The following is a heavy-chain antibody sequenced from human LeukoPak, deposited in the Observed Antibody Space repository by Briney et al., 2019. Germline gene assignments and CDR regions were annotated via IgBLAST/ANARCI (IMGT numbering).Heavy chain of an antibody. CDR2: IYYSGST. Sequence: SETLSLTCTVSGGSISSGGYYWSWIRQHPGKGLEWIGYIYYSGSTYYNPSLKSRVTISVDTSKNQFSLKLSSVTAADTAVYYCARGDDIVVVPAASRFDPWGQGTLVTVSS. CDR1: GGSISSGGYY. V-gene: IGHV4-31*03. CDR3: ARGDDIVVVPAASRFDP. J-gene: IGHJ5*02. D-gene: IGHD2-2*01.